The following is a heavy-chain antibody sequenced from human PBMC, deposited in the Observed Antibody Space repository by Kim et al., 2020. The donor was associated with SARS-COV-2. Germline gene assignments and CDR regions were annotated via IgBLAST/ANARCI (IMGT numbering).Heavy chain of an antibody. Sequence: SETLSLTCTVSGGSISSSSYYWGWIRQPPGKGLEWIGSIYYSGSTYYNPSLKSRVTISVDTSKNQFSLKLSSVTAADTAVYYCARRKSSGWYWNAFDIWGQGTMVTVSS. V-gene: IGHV4-39*01. CDR2: IYYSGST. CDR1: GGSISSSSYY. CDR3: ARRKSSGWYWNAFDI. D-gene: IGHD6-19*01. J-gene: IGHJ3*02.